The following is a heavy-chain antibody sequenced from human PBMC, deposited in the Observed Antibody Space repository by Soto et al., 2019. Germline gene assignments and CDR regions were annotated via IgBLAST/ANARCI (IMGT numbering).Heavy chain of an antibody. CDR1: GFTFSSYA. D-gene: IGHD6-13*01. Sequence: GGSLRLSCAASGFTFSSYAMHWVRQAPGKGLEWVAVISYDGSNKYYADSVKGRFTISRDNSKNTLYLQMNSLRAEDTAVYYCARDRSIAGIFLFFDYWGQGTLVTVSS. CDR2: ISYDGSNK. V-gene: IGHV3-30-3*01. CDR3: ARDRSIAGIFLFFDY. J-gene: IGHJ4*02.